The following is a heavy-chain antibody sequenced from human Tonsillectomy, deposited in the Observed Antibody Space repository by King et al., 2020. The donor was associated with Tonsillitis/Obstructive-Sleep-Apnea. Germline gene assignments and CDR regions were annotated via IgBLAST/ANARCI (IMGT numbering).Heavy chain of an antibody. J-gene: IGHJ4*02. V-gene: IGHV4-59*01. D-gene: IGHD1-14*01. CDR1: GGSISSYY. CDR3: ARDGPSYGSFDY. CDR2: IYYSGST. Sequence: QLQESGPGLVKPSETLSLTCTVSGGSISSYYWSWIRQPPGKGLEWIGYIYYSGSTNYNPSLKSRVTISVDTSKNQFSLKLGSVTAADTAVYYCARDGPSYGSFDYWGQGTLVTVSS.